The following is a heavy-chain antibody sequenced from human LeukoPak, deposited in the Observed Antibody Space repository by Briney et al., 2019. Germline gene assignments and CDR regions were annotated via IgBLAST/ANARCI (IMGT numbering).Heavy chain of an antibody. D-gene: IGHD1-26*01. V-gene: IGHV3-23*01. Sequence: GGSLRLSCAASGFTFSSCAMTWVRQAPGKGLEWVSAIRGSGGSTYYTDSVKGRFTISRDSSMNTLYLQMNSLRAEDTAVYYCAKGDIGGSIYYYMDVWGKGTTVTVSS. CDR1: GFTFSSCA. J-gene: IGHJ6*03. CDR3: AKGDIGGSIYYYMDV. CDR2: IRGSGGST.